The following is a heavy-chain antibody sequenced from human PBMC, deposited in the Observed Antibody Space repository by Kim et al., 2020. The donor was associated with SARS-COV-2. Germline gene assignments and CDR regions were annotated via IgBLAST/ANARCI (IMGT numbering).Heavy chain of an antibody. V-gene: IGHV4-59*01. CDR1: GGSISSYY. Sequence: SETLSLTCTVSGGSISSYYWSWIRQPPGKGLEWIGYIYYSGSTNYNPSLKSRVTISVDTSKNQFSLKLSSVTAADTAVYYCARANYYDSSGLDYWGQGTLVTVSS. CDR3: ARANYYDSSGLDY. CDR2: IYYSGST. D-gene: IGHD3-22*01. J-gene: IGHJ4*02.